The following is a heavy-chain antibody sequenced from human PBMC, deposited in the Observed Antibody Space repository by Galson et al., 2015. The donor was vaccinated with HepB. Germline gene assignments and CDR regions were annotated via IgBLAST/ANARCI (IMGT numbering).Heavy chain of an antibody. Sequence: SLRLSCAASGFTFSDYYMSWIRQAPGKGLEWVSYIGGTSGNTNYADSVKGRFTISRDNAQNSLYLQMNSLRAEDTAMYYCARDIPGYSYALYYFDYWGQGSLVTVSS. CDR3: ARDIPGYSYALYYFDY. D-gene: IGHD5-18*01. V-gene: IGHV3-11*06. CDR2: IGGTSGNT. CDR1: GFTFSDYY. J-gene: IGHJ4*02.